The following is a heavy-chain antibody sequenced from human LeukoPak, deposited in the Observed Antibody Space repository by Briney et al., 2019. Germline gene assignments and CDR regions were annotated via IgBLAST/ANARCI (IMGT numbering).Heavy chain of an antibody. D-gene: IGHD4-11*01. CDR1: GFTFSDYY. V-gene: IGHV3-11*04. J-gene: IGHJ4*02. CDR2: ISSSGSTI. CDR3: AREMTTVKIEELCYFDY. Sequence: GGSLRLSCAASGFTFSDYYMSWIRQAPGRGLEWISYISSSGSTIYYADSVKGRFTISRDNAKNSLYLQMNSLRAEDTAVYYCAREMTTVKIEELCYFDYWGQGTLVTVSS.